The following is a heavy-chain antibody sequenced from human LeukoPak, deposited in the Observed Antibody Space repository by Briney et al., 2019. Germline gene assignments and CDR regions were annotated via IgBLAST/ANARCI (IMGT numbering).Heavy chain of an antibody. CDR3: ARVPYYDFWSGSNYYYGMDV. V-gene: IGHV1-18*01. D-gene: IGHD3-3*01. CDR1: GYTFTSYG. J-gene: IGHJ6*02. CDR2: ISAYNGNT. Sequence: ASVKVSCKASGYTFTSYGISWVRQAPGQGLEWMGWISAYNGNTNYAQKLQGRVTMTTDTSTSTAYVELRSLRSDDTAVYYCARVPYYDFWSGSNYYYGMDVWGQGTTVTVSS.